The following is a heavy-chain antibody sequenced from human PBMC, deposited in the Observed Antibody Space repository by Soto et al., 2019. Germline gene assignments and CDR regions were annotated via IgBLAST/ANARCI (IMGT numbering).Heavy chain of an antibody. Sequence: ASVKVSCKASGYTFTSYYMHWVRQAPGQGLEWMGIINPSGGSTSYAQKFQGRVTMTRDTSTSTVYMELSSLRSEDTAVYYCARGSSGSYYDYYYGMDVWGQGTTVTVSS. CDR3: ARGSSGSYYDYYYGMDV. CDR2: INPSGGST. J-gene: IGHJ6*02. D-gene: IGHD1-26*01. CDR1: GYTFTSYY. V-gene: IGHV1-46*01.